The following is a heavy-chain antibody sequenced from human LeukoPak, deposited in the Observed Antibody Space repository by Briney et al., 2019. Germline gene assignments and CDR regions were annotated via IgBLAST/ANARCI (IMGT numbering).Heavy chain of an antibody. Sequence: ASVKVSCKASGYTFTGYYMHGVRQAPGQGLEWLGWIDPNRGGPIYAQKFQGRVTMTRDPSISTAYMELSMLRSDDAAVYYCARGAPLSQIYFFYYYLDVWDKGTTVTISS. D-gene: IGHD2-2*01. J-gene: IGHJ6*03. CDR3: ARGAPLSQIYFFYYYLDV. V-gene: IGHV1-2*02. CDR2: IDPNRGGP. CDR1: GYTFTGYY.